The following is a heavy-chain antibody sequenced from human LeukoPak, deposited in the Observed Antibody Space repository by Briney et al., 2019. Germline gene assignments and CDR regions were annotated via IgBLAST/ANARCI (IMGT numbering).Heavy chain of an antibody. CDR2: IDPGDSGT. D-gene: IGHD5-24*01. V-gene: IGHV5-51*01. J-gene: IGHJ4*02. CDR1: GYSFTSYW. Sequence: GEPLKISCKGSGYSFTSYWIGWVRHRPGKGLWLRGIIDPGDSGTRYSPSFQGQVTISADKSISTAYLQWSSLKASDTAMYYCARRLGGRDGYHFGVLVDYWGQGTLVTVSS. CDR3: ARRLGGRDGYHFGVLVDY.